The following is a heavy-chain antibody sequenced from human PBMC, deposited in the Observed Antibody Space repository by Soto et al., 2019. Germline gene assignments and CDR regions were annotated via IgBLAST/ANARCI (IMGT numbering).Heavy chain of an antibody. Sequence: QVQLVESGGGVVQPGRSLRLSCAAPGSIFRGYGMHWVRQAPGKGLEWVAIIRFDGSNINYADAVMGRFTISRDNSKNMLYREMNSLRVEDTAVYYCARDGIGSAAFWGYLDYWGQGTLVTVSS. CDR2: IRFDGSNI. D-gene: IGHD3-16*01. CDR3: ARDGIGSAAFWGYLDY. V-gene: IGHV3-33*01. CDR1: GSIFRGYG. J-gene: IGHJ4*02.